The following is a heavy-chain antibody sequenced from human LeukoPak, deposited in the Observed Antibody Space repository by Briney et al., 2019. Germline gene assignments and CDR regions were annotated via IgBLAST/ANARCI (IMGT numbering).Heavy chain of an antibody. D-gene: IGHD3-3*01. Sequence: GGSLRLSCAASGFTFDDYAMHWVRQAPGKGLEWVSGISWNSGSIGYADSVKGRFTISRDNSKNTMYLQMGGLRIEDMAVYYCTSLDFVWSGGWGQGTMVTVSS. J-gene: IGHJ3*01. CDR2: ISWNSGSI. CDR3: TSLDFVWSGG. CDR1: GFTFDDYA. V-gene: IGHV3-9*03.